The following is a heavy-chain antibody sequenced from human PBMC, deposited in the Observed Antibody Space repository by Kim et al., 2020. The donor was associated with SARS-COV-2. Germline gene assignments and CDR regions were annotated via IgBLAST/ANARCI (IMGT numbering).Heavy chain of an antibody. CDR2: ISSSGSTI. CDR3: ASLNWNRHPFFDY. CDR1: GFTFSDYY. Sequence: GGSLRLSCAASGFTFSDYYMSWIRQAPGKGLEWVSYISSSGSTIYYADSVKGRFTISRDNAKNSLYLQMNSLRAEDTAVYYCASLNWNRHPFFDYWGQGTLVTVSS. V-gene: IGHV3-11*01. D-gene: IGHD1-1*01. J-gene: IGHJ4*02.